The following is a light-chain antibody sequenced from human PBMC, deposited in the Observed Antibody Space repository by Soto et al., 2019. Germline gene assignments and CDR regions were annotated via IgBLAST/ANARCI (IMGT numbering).Light chain of an antibody. Sequence: EIVLTQSPDTLSLSPGERATLSCRASQSVSSSLAGYQQTPGQAPRLLLYDASNRATAIPARFSGSVSGTDFTLTISSLELEDFAVYYCQQRSNWPPEVTLGPGTKVDIK. CDR1: QSVSSS. V-gene: IGKV3-11*01. J-gene: IGKJ3*01. CDR3: QQRSNWPPEVT. CDR2: DAS.